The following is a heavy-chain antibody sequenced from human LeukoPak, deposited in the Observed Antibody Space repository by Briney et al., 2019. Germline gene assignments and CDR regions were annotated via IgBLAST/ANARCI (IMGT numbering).Heavy chain of an antibody. J-gene: IGHJ4*02. D-gene: IGHD4-17*01. CDR3: AKSQSSTVPYYFDY. Sequence: PGRSLRLSCAASGFTFDDYAMHWVRQASRKGLEWVSGISWNSGSIGYADSVKGRFTISRGNAKNSLYLQMNSLRAEDTALYYCAKSQSSTVPYYFDYWGQGTLVTVSS. V-gene: IGHV3-9*01. CDR2: ISWNSGSI. CDR1: GFTFDDYA.